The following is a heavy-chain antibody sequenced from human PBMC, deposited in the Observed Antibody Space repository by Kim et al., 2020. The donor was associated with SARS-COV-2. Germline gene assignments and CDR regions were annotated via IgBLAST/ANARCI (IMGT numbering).Heavy chain of an antibody. Sequence: GGSLRLSCAASGFTFSSYSMNWVRQAPGKGLEWVSSSSSSSRYIYYADSVKGRFTISRDYAKNSLYLQMNSMRAEDTAVYYCARKTSRDSVLMDRTYYYYGMDVWGQGTRVTVSS. CDR2: SSSSSRYI. J-gene: IGHJ6*02. CDR1: GFTFSSYS. CDR3: ARKTSRDSVLMDRTYYYYGMDV. V-gene: IGHV3-21*01. D-gene: IGHD2-8*01.